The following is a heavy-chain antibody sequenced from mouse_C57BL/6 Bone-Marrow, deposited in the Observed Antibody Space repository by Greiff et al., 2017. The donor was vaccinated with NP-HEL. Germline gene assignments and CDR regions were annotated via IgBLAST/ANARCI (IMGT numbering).Heavy chain of an antibody. CDR2: IRRGGST. Sequence: QVHVKQSGPGLVQPSQCLSITCTASGFSLTSYGVHWVRQSPGKGLEWLGVIRRGGSTDYNAALMSRLSILNVNSSCQASFKLNSLQADDTAIYYCTKDDYDASYFDYWGKGTTLTVAS. CDR1: GFSLTSYG. D-gene: IGHD2-4*01. CDR3: TKDDYDASYFDY. V-gene: IGHV2-5*01. J-gene: IGHJ2*01.